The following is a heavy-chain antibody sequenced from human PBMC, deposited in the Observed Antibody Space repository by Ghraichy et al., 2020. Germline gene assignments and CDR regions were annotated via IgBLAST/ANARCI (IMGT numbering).Heavy chain of an antibody. J-gene: IGHJ6*02. V-gene: IGHV4-61*01. CDR3: AGDYTGCSSSGYYYYAMDV. CDR2: FYYRGST. Sequence: SETLSLTCTVSGGSVSSGSYYWSWIRQPPGKGLEWIGYFYYRGSTNYNPSLKSRVTISVDTSKNQFSLKLSSVTAADTAVYYCAGDYTGCSSSGYYYYAMDVWGQGTTVTVSS. D-gene: IGHD6-6*01. CDR1: GGSVSSGSYY.